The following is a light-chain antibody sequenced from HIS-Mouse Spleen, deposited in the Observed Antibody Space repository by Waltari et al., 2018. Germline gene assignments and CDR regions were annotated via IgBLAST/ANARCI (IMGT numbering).Light chain of an antibody. J-gene: IGLJ2*01. CDR1: SSDVGGYNY. Sequence: QSALTQPASVSGSPGPSITISCTGTSSDVGGYNYVSWYHQHPGKAPKPMIYDVSNRPSGVSNRFSGSKSGNTASLTISGLQAEDEADYYCSSYTSSSFNVVFGGGTKLTVL. V-gene: IGLV2-14*03. CDR3: SSYTSSSFNVV. CDR2: DVS.